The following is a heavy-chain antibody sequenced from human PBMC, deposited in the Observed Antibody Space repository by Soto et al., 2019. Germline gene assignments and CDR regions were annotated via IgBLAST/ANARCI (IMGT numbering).Heavy chain of an antibody. CDR2: IWYDGSNK. Sequence: QVQLMESGGGVVQPGRSLRLSCAASGFTFSSYGMHWVRQAPGKGLEWVAVIWYDGSNKYYADSVKGRFTISRDNSKNTLYLQMNSLRAEDTAVYYCARGAYGPPYYYYGMDVWGQGTTVTVSS. CDR1: GFTFSSYG. CDR3: ARGAYGPPYYYYGMDV. D-gene: IGHD3-16*01. V-gene: IGHV3-33*01. J-gene: IGHJ6*02.